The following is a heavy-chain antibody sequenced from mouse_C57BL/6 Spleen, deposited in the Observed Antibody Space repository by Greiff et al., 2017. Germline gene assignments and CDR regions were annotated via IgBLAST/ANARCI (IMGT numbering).Heavy chain of an antibody. CDR3: ATKNPEGLYYPAWFAY. Sequence: QVQLQQSGPELVKPGASVKISCKASGYAFSSSWMNWVKQRPGKGLEWIGRIYPGDGDTNYNGKFKGKATLTADKSSSTAYMQLSSLTSEDSAVYCCATKNPEGLYYPAWFAYWGQGTLVTVSA. J-gene: IGHJ3*01. V-gene: IGHV1-82*01. CDR2: IYPGDGDT. CDR1: GYAFSSSW. D-gene: IGHD2-1*01.